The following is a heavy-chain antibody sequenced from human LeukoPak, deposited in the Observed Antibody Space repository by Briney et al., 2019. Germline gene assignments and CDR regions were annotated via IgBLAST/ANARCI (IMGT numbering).Heavy chain of an antibody. J-gene: IGHJ4*02. CDR2: IYYSGST. V-gene: IGHV4-31*03. CDR3: QKTAYDILTGYRPFDY. Sequence: SETLSLTCTVSGGSINSGGYYWSWIRQHPGKGLEWIVYIYYSGSTYYNPSLKSRVTISVDTSKNQFSLKLSSVTAADTAFYYWQKTAYDILTGYRPFDYWGQGTLVTVSS. D-gene: IGHD3-9*01. CDR1: GGSINSGGYY.